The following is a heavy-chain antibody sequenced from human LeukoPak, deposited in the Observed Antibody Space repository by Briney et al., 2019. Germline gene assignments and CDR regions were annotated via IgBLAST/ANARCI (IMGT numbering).Heavy chain of an antibody. V-gene: IGHV3-23*01. J-gene: IGHJ4*02. CDR1: GFTFSSYA. Sequence: GGSLRLSCAASGFTFSSYAMSWVRQAPGKGLECISGFSGSGGSTYYADSVKGRFTISRDNAKNSLYLQMNSLRAEDTAVYYCARTRVTMVRGTSFDYWGQGTLVTVSS. D-gene: IGHD3-10*01. CDR3: ARTRVTMVRGTSFDY. CDR2: FSGSGGST.